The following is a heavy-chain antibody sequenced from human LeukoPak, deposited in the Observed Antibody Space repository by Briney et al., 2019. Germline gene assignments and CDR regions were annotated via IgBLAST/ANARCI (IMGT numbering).Heavy chain of an antibody. D-gene: IGHD3-22*01. Sequence: GGSLRLSCAASGFTFSSYGMHWVRQAPGKGLEWVAVISYDGSNKYYADSVKGRFTISRDNSKNTLYLQMNSLRAEDTAAYYCAKATYYYDSSGYPLDYWGQGTLVTVSS. CDR1: GFTFSSYG. J-gene: IGHJ4*02. CDR2: ISYDGSNK. V-gene: IGHV3-30*18. CDR3: AKATYYYDSSGYPLDY.